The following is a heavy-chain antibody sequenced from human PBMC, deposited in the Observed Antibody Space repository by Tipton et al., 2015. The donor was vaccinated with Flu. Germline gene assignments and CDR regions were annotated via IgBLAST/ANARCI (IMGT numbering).Heavy chain of an antibody. CDR3: ATTTYYYGSGTHDY. J-gene: IGHJ4*02. D-gene: IGHD3-10*01. CDR1: GYSISSRYY. CDR2: VYHGGTT. Sequence: TLSLTCTVPGYSISSRYYWGWIRQPPGKGLEWIGCVYHGGTTYYNPSLKSRVAISLDTFTNQFSLKLTSVTAADTAVYYCATTTYYYGSGTHDYWGQGTLVTVSS. V-gene: IGHV4-38-2*02.